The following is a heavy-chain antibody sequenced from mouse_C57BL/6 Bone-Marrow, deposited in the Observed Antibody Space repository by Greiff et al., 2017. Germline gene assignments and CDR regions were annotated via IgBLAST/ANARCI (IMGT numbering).Heavy chain of an antibody. CDR1: GYTFTSYW. CDR2: IHPSDSDT. CDR3: AILGRIYYDDDGFAY. Sequence: QVQLQQPGAELVKPGASVKVSCKASGYTFTSYWMHWVKQRPGQGLEWIGRIHPSDSDTNYNQKFKGKATLTVDTSSSTAYMQLSSLTSEDSAVYYCAILGRIYYDDDGFAYWGQGTLVTVSA. D-gene: IGHD2-4*01. J-gene: IGHJ3*01. V-gene: IGHV1-74*01.